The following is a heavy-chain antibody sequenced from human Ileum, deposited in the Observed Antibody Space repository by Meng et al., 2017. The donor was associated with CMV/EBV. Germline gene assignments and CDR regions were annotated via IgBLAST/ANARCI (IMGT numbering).Heavy chain of an antibody. Sequence: FTLSNAWMSWVRQVPGKGLEWVGRIKRKTDGGTTDYAAPVKGTFTISRDDSENTLYLQMNSLKTEDTALYYCTTEGYGLGYHALHIWGQGTMVTVSS. CDR3: TTEGYGLGYHALHI. CDR2: IKRKTDGGTT. CDR1: FTLSNAW. V-gene: IGHV3-15*01. J-gene: IGHJ3*02. D-gene: IGHD3-16*01.